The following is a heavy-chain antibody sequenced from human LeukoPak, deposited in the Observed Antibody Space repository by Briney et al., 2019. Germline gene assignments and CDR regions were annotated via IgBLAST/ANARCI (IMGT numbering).Heavy chain of an antibody. Sequence: GGSLRLSCAASGFTFTDYAMTWVRQAPGKGLEWVSSISASGVMTYYADSVKGRFTVSRDNSKNTLYLQMSSLKAEDTAVYYCAKDSRGWSRDYWGQGTLVTVSS. V-gene: IGHV3-23*01. CDR2: ISASGVMT. J-gene: IGHJ4*02. D-gene: IGHD6-19*01. CDR3: AKDSRGWSRDY. CDR1: GFTFTDYA.